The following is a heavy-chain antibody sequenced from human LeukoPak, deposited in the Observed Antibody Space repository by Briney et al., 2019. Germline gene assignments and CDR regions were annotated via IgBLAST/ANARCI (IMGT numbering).Heavy chain of an antibody. Sequence: SVKVSCKASGGTFSSYAISWVRQAPGLGLEWMGRIIPIFGTANYAQKFQGRVTITTDESTSTAYMELSSLRSEDTAVYYCARTGSIAAAGTMTYFDYWGQGTLVTASS. CDR1: GGTFSSYA. D-gene: IGHD6-13*01. V-gene: IGHV1-69*05. CDR2: IIPIFGTA. J-gene: IGHJ4*02. CDR3: ARTGSIAAAGTMTYFDY.